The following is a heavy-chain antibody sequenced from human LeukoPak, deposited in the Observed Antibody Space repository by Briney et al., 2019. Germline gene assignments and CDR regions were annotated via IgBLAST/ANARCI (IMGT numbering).Heavy chain of an antibody. CDR3: VRGDLDH. D-gene: IGHD1-1*01. V-gene: IGHV3-23*01. J-gene: IGHJ4*02. Sequence: GGSLRLSCAATGFAFGIYAMSWVRQAPGKGLEWVSCIGSTGGDTYYSDSVKGRFTISRDNSRNTVYLQMNSLRAEDTAVYFCVRGDLDHWGQGTLITVSS. CDR1: GFAFGIYA. CDR2: IGSTGGDT.